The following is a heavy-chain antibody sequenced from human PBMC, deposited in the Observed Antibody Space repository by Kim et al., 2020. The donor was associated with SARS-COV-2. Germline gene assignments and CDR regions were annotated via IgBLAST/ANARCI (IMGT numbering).Heavy chain of an antibody. Sequence: SLKGRVTIAVDTSKNQFALKLSCVAAADAAVYYCARNRGGRDGSAFYFDYWGQGTLVTVSS. CDR3: ARNRGGRDGSAFYFDY. J-gene: IGHJ4*02. V-gene: IGHV4-39*01. D-gene: IGHD3-10*01.